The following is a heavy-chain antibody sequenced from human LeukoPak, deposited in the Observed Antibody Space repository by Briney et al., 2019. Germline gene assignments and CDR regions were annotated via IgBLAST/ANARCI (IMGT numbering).Heavy chain of an antibody. J-gene: IGHJ3*02. V-gene: IGHV3-21*01. CDR1: GFTFSSYS. CDR2: ITSSSGYT. CDR3: ARGGEGSHYAWGHDAFDI. Sequence: PGGSLRLSCAAPGFTFSSYSMNWVRQAPGKGLVWVSSITSSSGYTYYADSVKGRFTISRDNAKNSLYLQMNSLRGEDTALYYCARGGEGSHYAWGHDAFDIWGQGTMVTVSS. D-gene: IGHD1-26*01.